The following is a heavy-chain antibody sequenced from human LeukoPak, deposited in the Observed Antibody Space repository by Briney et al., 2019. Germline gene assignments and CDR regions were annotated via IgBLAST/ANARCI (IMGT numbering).Heavy chain of an antibody. J-gene: IGHJ5*02. CDR1: GGSISSGSYY. D-gene: IGHD1-26*01. CDR2: IYTSGST. CDR3: ARDTSGSYPVSDPLDNWFDP. V-gene: IGHV4-61*02. Sequence: SETLSLTCTVSGGSISSGSYYWSWIRQPAGKGLEWIGRIYTSGSTNYNPSLKSRVTISVDTSKNQFSLKVSSVTAADTAVYYCARDTSGSYPVSDPLDNWFDPWGQGTLVTVSS.